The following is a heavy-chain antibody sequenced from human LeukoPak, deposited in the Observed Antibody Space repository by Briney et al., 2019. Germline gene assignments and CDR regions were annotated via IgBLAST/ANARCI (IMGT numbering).Heavy chain of an antibody. CDR2: IYSGGST. CDR3: ARGPPTILGGFDP. V-gene: IGHV3-53*01. Sequence: GGSLRLSCAASGFTLSRYMMSWVRQAPAKGLEWVSVIYSGGSTYYADSVKGRFTISRDNSKNTLYLQMNSLRAEDTAVYYCARGPPTILGGFDPWGQGTLVTVSS. CDR1: GFTLSRYM. J-gene: IGHJ5*02. D-gene: IGHD2-2*01.